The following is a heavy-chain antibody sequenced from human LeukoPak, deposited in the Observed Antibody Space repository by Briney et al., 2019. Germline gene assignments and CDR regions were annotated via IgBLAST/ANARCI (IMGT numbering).Heavy chain of an antibody. J-gene: IGHJ5*02. Sequence: GASVKVSCKASGYTFTGYYMHWVRQAPGQGLEWMGWINPNSGGTKYAQKFQGRVTMTRDTSISTAYMELSRLRSDDTAVYYCAGPWDQVGFDPWGQGTLVSVSS. D-gene: IGHD1-26*01. CDR2: INPNSGGT. V-gene: IGHV1-2*02. CDR1: GYTFTGYY. CDR3: AGPWDQVGFDP.